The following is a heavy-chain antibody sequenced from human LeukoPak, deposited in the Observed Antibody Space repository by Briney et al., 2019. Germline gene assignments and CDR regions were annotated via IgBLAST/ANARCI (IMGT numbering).Heavy chain of an antibody. CDR3: ARDRPRTYYYDYDHDAFDI. V-gene: IGHV4-59*01. D-gene: IGHD3-22*01. J-gene: IGHJ3*02. CDR1: GGSISSYY. Sequence: SETLSLTCTVSGGSISSYYWSWIRQPPGKGLEWIGYIYYSGSTNYNPSLKSRVTISVDTSKNQFSLKLSSVTAADTAVYYCARDRPRTYYYDYDHDAFDIWGQGTMVTVSS. CDR2: IYYSGST.